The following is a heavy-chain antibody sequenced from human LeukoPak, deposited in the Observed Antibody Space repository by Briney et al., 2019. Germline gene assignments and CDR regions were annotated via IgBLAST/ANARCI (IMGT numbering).Heavy chain of an antibody. CDR3: ARDVYPAVVTYLDF. CDR1: GFTFSSYS. V-gene: IGHV3-48*01. Sequence: GGSLRLSCAASGFTFSSYSMNWVRQAPGKGLEWVSYISSSSSTIYYADSVKGRFTISRDNAKNSLYLQMNSLRAEDTAVYYCARDVYPAVVTYLDFWGQGTLVTVSS. J-gene: IGHJ4*02. CDR2: ISSSSSTI. D-gene: IGHD4-23*01.